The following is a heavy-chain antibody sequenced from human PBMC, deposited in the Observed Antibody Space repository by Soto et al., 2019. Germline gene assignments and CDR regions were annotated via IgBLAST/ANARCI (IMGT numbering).Heavy chain of an antibody. J-gene: IGHJ4*02. Sequence: QVQLVQSGAEVKKPGASVKVSCKASGYTFTSYDINWVRQATGQGLEWMGGMNPNSGNTGYAQKLQGRVTMTRNTSISTDYMELSSLRSEDTAVYYCARGWIYYDFWSGEDYWGQGTLVTVSS. CDR3: ARGWIYYDFWSGEDY. V-gene: IGHV1-8*01. CDR2: MNPNSGNT. CDR1: GYTFTSYD. D-gene: IGHD3-3*01.